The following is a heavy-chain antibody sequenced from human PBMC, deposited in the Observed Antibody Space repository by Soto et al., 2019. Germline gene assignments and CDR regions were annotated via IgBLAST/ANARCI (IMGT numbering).Heavy chain of an antibody. CDR3: AREGYDFWSGYRLSGYYYGMDV. J-gene: IGHJ6*02. Sequence: ASVKVSCKASGYTFTSYGISWVRQAPGQGLEWMGWISAYNGNTNYAQKLQGRVTMTTDTSTSTAYMELRSLRSDDTAVYYCAREGYDFWSGYRLSGYYYGMDVWGQGTTVTVSS. CDR2: ISAYNGNT. V-gene: IGHV1-18*01. D-gene: IGHD3-3*01. CDR1: GYTFTSYG.